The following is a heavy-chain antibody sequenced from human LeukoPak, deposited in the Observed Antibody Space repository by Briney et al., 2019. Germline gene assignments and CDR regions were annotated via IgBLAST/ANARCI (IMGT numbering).Heavy chain of an antibody. CDR3: ARKGRGYDILTGYYGRSAFDI. D-gene: IGHD3-9*01. CDR2: INHSGST. CDR1: GGSFGGYY. Sequence: PSETLSLTCAVYGGSFGGYYWSWIRQPPGKGLEWIGEINHSGSTNYNPSLKSRVTISVDTSKNQFSLKLSSVTAADTAVYYCARKGRGYDILTGYYGRSAFDIWGQGTMVTVSS. V-gene: IGHV4-34*01. J-gene: IGHJ3*02.